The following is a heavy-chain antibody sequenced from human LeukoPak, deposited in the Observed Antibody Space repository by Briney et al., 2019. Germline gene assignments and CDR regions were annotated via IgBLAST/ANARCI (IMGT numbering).Heavy chain of an antibody. CDR3: ARAYDFWSGHHYYYYYMDV. V-gene: IGHV3-30*02. D-gene: IGHD3-3*01. CDR1: GFTFSSYG. J-gene: IGHJ6*03. Sequence: GGSLRLSCAASGFTFSSYGMHWVRQAPGKGLEWVAFIRYDGSNKYYADSVKGRFTISRDNSKNTLYLQMNSVRAEDTAVYYCARAYDFWSGHHYYYYYMDVWGKGTTVTVSS. CDR2: IRYDGSNK.